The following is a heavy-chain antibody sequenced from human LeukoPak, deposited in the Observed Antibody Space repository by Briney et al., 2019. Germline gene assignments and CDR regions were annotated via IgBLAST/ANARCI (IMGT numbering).Heavy chain of an antibody. CDR2: INSDGSST. CDR3: ARGKAVAGTFSWFDP. D-gene: IGHD6-19*01. J-gene: IGHJ5*02. CDR1: GFTFSVYW. Sequence: PGGSLRLSCAASGFTFSVYWMHWVRQAPGRGLVWVSLINSDGSSTRYADSVKGRFTISRDNAKNTLYLQMTSLRAEDTAVYYCARGKAVAGTFSWFDPWGQGTLVTVSS. V-gene: IGHV3-74*01.